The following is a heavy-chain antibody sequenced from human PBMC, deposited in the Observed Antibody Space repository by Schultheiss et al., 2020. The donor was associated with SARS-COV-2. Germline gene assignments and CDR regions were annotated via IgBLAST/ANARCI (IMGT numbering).Heavy chain of an antibody. CDR3: ARDQTWGLGPWGYFDL. J-gene: IGHJ2*01. D-gene: IGHD7-27*01. CDR1: GYTFTGYY. CDR2: INPNSGGT. Sequence: ASVKVSCKASGYTFTGYYMHWVRQAPGQGLEWMGWINPNSGGTNYAQKFQGWVTMTRDTSISTAYMELSRLRSEDTAVYYCARDQTWGLGPWGYFDLWGRGTLVTVSS. V-gene: IGHV1-2*04.